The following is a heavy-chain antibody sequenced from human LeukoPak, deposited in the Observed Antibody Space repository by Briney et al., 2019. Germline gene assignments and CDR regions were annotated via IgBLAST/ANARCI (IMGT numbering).Heavy chain of an antibody. CDR2: IRYDGSNK. J-gene: IGHJ5*02. D-gene: IGHD2-2*01. CDR3: EIVVVPAAPYNWFDP. CDR1: GFTFSGYG. V-gene: IGHV3-30*02. Sequence: GGSLRLSCAASGFTFSGYGMHWVRQAPGKGLEWVAFIRYDGSNKYYAYSVKGRFTISRDNSKNTPYLQMNSLRAEGTAVYYCEIVVVPAAPYNWFDPWGQGTLVSVSS.